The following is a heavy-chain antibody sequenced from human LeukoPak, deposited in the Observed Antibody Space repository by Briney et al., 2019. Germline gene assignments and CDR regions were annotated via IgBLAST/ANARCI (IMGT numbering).Heavy chain of an antibody. CDR1: GFTFSSYW. CDR2: INSDGSST. Sequence: TGGSLRLSCAASGFTFSSYWMHWVRQAPGRGLVWVSLINSDGSSTRCADSVKGRFTVSRDNAKNTLYLQMNSLRAEDTAVYYCARLAGTDYFDYWGQGTLVTVSS. V-gene: IGHV3-74*01. J-gene: IGHJ4*02. D-gene: IGHD6-19*01. CDR3: ARLAGTDYFDY.